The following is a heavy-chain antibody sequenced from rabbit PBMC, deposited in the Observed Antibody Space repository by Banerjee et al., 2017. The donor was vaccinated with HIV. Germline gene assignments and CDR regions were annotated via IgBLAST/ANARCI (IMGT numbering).Heavy chain of an antibody. D-gene: IGHD8-1*01. V-gene: IGHV1S40*01. J-gene: IGHJ6*01. CDR3: ASPYGGSGDYSPSRLDL. CDR1: GFSFIAGHY. Sequence: QSLEESGGDLVKPGASLTLTCTASGFSFIAGHYMCWVRQAPGKGLEWIACIYAGASGTTYCASWSKGRFTIPNTSSTTVTLPMTRQTATDTATYFCASPYGGSGDYSPSRLDLWGPGTLVTVS. CDR2: IYAGASGTT.